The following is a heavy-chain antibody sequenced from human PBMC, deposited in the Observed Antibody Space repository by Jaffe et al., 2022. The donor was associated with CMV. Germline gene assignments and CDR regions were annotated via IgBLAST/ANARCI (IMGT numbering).Heavy chain of an antibody. CDR3: ARRHKKRDYYGMDV. Sequence: QVQLQESGPGLVKPSETLSLTCTVSGGSVSSGSYYWSWIRQPPGKGLEWIGYIYYSGSTNYNPSLKSRVTISVDTSKNQFSLKLSSVTAADTAVYYCARRHKKRDYYGMDVWGQGTTVTVSS. D-gene: IGHD2-21*01. J-gene: IGHJ6*02. CDR1: GGSVSSGSYY. CDR2: IYYSGST. V-gene: IGHV4-61*01.